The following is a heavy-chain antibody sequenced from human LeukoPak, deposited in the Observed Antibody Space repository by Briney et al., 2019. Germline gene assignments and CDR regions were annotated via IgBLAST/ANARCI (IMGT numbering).Heavy chain of an antibody. CDR2: AYYSGRT. Sequence: PSETLSLTCSVFGGSISSYYWSWIRQPPGKGLEWIGYAYYSGRTNYNPSLKSRVTIPVAASRDRFSLNLSSVTAADTAVYYCARDRIYYNYYATNGYLDAFDTWGQGTMVTVSS. D-gene: IGHD3-22*01. CDR3: ARDRIYYNYYATNGYLDAFDT. J-gene: IGHJ3*02. V-gene: IGHV4-59*01. CDR1: GGSISSYY.